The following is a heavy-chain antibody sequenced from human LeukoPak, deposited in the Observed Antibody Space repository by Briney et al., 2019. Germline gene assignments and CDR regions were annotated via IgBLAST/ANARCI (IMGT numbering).Heavy chain of an antibody. CDR1: GFTFSSYA. CDR2: IWYDGSNK. V-gene: IGHV3-33*08. CDR3: ARDLDVAVAGTLMDYYGMDV. D-gene: IGHD6-19*01. Sequence: GGSLRLSCAASGFTFSSYAMHWVRQAPGKGLEWVAVIWYDGSNKYYADSVKGRFTISRDNSKNTLYLQMNSLRAEDTAVYYCARDLDVAVAGTLMDYYGMDVWGQGTTVTVSS. J-gene: IGHJ6*02.